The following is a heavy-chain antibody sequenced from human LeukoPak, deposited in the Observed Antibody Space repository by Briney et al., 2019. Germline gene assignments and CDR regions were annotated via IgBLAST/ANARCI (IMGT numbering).Heavy chain of an antibody. D-gene: IGHD3-10*01. CDR3: AKGTYYYGSGSYPYYYGKDV. CDR1: GFTFSSYG. CDR2: ISYDGSNK. J-gene: IGHJ6*02. V-gene: IGHV3-30*18. Sequence: GGSLRLSCAASGFTFSSYGMHWVRQAPGKGLEWVAVISYDGSNKYYADSVKGRFTISRDNSKNTLYLQMNSLRAEDTAVYYCAKGTYYYGSGSYPYYYGKDVWGQGTTVTVSS.